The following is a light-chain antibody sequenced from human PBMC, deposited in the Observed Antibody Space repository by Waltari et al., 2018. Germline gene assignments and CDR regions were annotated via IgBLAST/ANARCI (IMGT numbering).Light chain of an antibody. CDR2: DVI. CDR3: CSYAGSSTFHVL. CDR1: NSDVGSYNL. J-gene: IGLJ2*01. Sequence: QSVLTQPASMSGSPGQSITISCTGTNSDVGSYNLVSWYQQHPGKAPRLIIYDVIKRPSGVFDRFSGSKSGNTASLTVSGRQPEDEAEYFCCSYAGSSTFHVLFGGGTKLTVL. V-gene: IGLV2-23*02.